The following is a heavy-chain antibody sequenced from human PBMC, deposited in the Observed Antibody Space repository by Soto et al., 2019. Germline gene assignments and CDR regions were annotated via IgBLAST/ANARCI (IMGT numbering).Heavy chain of an antibody. D-gene: IGHD5-18*01. Sequence: SETLSLTCTVSGGSISSGDYYWSWIRQPPGKGLEWIGYIYYSGSTYYNPSLKSRVTISVDTSKNQFSLKLSSVTAADTAVYYCARVRYSYGSYYFDYWGQGTLVTVSS. CDR2: IYYSGST. CDR1: GGSISSGDYY. J-gene: IGHJ4*02. CDR3: ARVRYSYGSYYFDY. V-gene: IGHV4-30-4*01.